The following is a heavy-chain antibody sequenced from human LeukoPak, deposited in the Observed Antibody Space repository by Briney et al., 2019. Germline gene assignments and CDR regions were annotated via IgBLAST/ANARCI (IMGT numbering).Heavy chain of an antibody. D-gene: IGHD6-19*01. J-gene: IGHJ4*02. CDR1: GYTFTGYY. V-gene: IGHV1-2*02. CDR2: INPNSGGT. Sequence: ASVKVSCKASGYTFTGYYVHWVRQAPGQGLEWMGWINPNSGGTNYAQKFQGRVTMTRDTSISTAYMELSRLRSDDTAVYYCARVSSGWYSGHDYWGQGTLVTVSS. CDR3: ARVSSGWYSGHDY.